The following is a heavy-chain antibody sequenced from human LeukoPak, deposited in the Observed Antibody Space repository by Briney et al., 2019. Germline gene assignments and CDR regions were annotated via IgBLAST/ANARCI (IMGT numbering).Heavy chain of an antibody. D-gene: IGHD1-26*01. CDR2: ISASGRTT. CDR3: ANMVGDTITRGFDY. J-gene: IGHJ4*02. Sequence: PGGSLRLSCAASGFTFSSYAMSWVRQAPGKGLEWVSVISASGRTTYYADSVKGRFIISRDNSKSTLYLQMNSLRAEDTAIYYCANMVGDTITRGFDYWGQGTLVTVSS. V-gene: IGHV3-23*01. CDR1: GFTFSSYA.